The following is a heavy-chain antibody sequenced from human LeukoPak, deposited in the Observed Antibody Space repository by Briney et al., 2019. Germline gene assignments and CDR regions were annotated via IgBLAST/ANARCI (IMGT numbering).Heavy chain of an antibody. CDR2: ISSSGSTI. V-gene: IGHV3-48*04. J-gene: IGHJ4*02. CDR1: GFTFSSYS. D-gene: IGHD2-8*02. Sequence: GGSLRLSCAASGFTFSSYSMNWVRQAPGKGLEWVSYISSSGSTIYYADSVKGRFTISRDNAKNSLYLQMNSLRAEDTAVYYCARDWGTGVQGYWGQGTLVTVSS. CDR3: ARDWGTGVQGY.